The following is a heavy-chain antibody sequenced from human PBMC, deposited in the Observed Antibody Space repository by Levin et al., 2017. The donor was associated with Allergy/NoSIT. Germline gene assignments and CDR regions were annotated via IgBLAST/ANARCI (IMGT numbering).Heavy chain of an antibody. CDR2: IWYDGKIK. Sequence: GGSLRLSCAASGFTFRSYGFHWVRQAPGKGLEWVAVIWYDGKIKYYADSVKGRFTISRDNSKNTVYLEMNSLRAEDTAMYYCARSRDGYNWGFDYWGQGTLVTDSS. D-gene: IGHD5-24*01. CDR3: ARSRDGYNWGFDY. CDR1: GFTFRSYG. J-gene: IGHJ4*02. V-gene: IGHV3-33*01.